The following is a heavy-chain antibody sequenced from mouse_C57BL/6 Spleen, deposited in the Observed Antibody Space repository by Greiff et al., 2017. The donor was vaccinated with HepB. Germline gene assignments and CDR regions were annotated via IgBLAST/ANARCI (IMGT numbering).Heavy chain of an antibody. CDR2: INPNNGGT. V-gene: IGHV1-26*01. Sequence: EVQLQQSGPELVKPGASVKISCKASGYTFTDYYMNWVRQSHGKSLEWIGDINPNNGGTSYNQKFKGKATLTVDKSSSTAYMELRSLTSEDSAVYYCARDGSSRGFAYWGQGTLVTVSA. D-gene: IGHD1-1*01. CDR1: GYTFTDYY. J-gene: IGHJ3*01. CDR3: ARDGSSRGFAY.